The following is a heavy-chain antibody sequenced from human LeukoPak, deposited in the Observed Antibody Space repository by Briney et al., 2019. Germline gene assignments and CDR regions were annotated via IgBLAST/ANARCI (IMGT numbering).Heavy chain of an antibody. D-gene: IGHD2-21*01. CDR2: IKQDGSEK. V-gene: IGHV3-7*02. Sequence: GGSLRLSCAASGFTFSSYWMSWVRQAPGKGLEWVANIKQDGSEKYYVDSVKGRFTISRDNAKNSLYLQMNSLRAEDTAVYYWGKSNYVMSGDYYSYYYGMDVWGQGTTVTVSS. CDR3: GKSNYVMSGDYYSYYYGMDV. CDR1: GFTFSSYW. J-gene: IGHJ6*02.